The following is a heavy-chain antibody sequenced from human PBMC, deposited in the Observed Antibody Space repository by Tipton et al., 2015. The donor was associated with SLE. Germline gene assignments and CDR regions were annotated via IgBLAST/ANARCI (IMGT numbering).Heavy chain of an antibody. D-gene: IGHD4/OR15-4a*01. V-gene: IGHV4-34*01. CDR3: ARGDYPYGMDV. Sequence: TLSLTCTVSGGSISSYYWNWIRQPPGKGLEWIGEINESGSSKYNPSLKSGVTISIDTSKSQFSPKVSSMTAADTAVNYCARGDYPYGMDVWGQGTTVTVS. CDR1: GGSISSYY. CDR2: INESGSS. J-gene: IGHJ6*02.